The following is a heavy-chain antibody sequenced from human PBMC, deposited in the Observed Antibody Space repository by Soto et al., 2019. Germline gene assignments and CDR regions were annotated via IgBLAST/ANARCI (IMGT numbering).Heavy chain of an antibody. CDR3: ASQQVGGACGNPFDP. CDR2: IYYSGST. J-gene: IGHJ5*02. V-gene: IGHV4-39*01. CDR1: GGSITSSSYY. Sequence: QLHLRESGPGLVKPSETLSLTCTVSGGSITSSSYYWGWIRQPPGKGLEWIGSIYYSGSTYYNPSLTLRVTLPVDTSKSPLPLKHSSLTAADTAVYNCASQQVGGACGNPFDPWGEGTQVTVSA. D-gene: IGHD2-21*02.